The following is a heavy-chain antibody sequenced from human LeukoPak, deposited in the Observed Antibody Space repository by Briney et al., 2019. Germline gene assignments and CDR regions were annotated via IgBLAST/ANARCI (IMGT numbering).Heavy chain of an antibody. CDR1: GFTFSSYS. D-gene: IGHD3-3*01. V-gene: IGHV3-48*04. J-gene: IGHJ6*03. Sequence: GGSLRLSCGASGFTFSSYSMNWVRQAPGKGLEWVSYISSSSSTIYYADSVKGRFTISRDNAKNSLYLQMNSLRAEDTAVYYCARSAIFGVVNSGGSYYMDVWGKGTTVTVSS. CDR2: ISSSSSTI. CDR3: ARSAIFGVVNSGGSYYMDV.